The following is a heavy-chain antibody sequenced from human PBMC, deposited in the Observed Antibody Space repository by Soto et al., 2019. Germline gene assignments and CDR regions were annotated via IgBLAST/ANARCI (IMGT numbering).Heavy chain of an antibody. J-gene: IGHJ5*02. CDR1: GGSVSTGSYY. CDR3: ARLMRSGELLGWFDP. Sequence: SETLSLTCTVSGGSVSTGSYYWSWIRQPPGKGLEWIGYIYYSGSTNYSPSLKSRVTISIDTSKNQFSLKLSSVTAADTAVYYCARLMRSGELLGWFDPWGQGTLVTVSS. D-gene: IGHD3-10*01. CDR2: IYYSGST. V-gene: IGHV4-61*01.